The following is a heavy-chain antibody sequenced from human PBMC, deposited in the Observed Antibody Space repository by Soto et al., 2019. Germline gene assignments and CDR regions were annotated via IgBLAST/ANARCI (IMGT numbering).Heavy chain of an antibody. CDR2: ISSSSSYV. J-gene: IGHJ6*02. CDR1: GFTFSSYS. V-gene: IGHV3-21*01. Sequence: PGGSLRLSCAASGFTFSSYSMNWVRQAPGKGLEWVSSISSSSSYVYYADSVKGRFTSSRDNAKNSLYLQMNSLRAEDTAVYYCARDPAEYCSSTSCYRIAYYYYGMDVWGQGTTVTVSS. CDR3: ARDPAEYCSSTSCYRIAYYYYGMDV. D-gene: IGHD2-2*01.